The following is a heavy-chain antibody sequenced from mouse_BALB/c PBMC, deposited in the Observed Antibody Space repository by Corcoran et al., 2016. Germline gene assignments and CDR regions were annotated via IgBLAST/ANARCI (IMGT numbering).Heavy chain of an antibody. Sequence: DHLQQSGAELVKPGASVKLSCTASGFNIQDTYMHWVKQRPEQGLEWIGRIDPANGNTKYDPKFQGKATITADTSSNTAYLQLSSLTSEDTAVYYCARWDWYFDVWGAGTTVTVSS. CDR2: IDPANGNT. J-gene: IGHJ1*01. CDR3: ARWDWYFDV. CDR1: GFNIQDTY. V-gene: IGHV14-3*02.